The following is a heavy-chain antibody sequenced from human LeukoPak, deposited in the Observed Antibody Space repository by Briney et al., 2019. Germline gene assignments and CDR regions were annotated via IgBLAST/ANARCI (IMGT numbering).Heavy chain of an antibody. D-gene: IGHD2-2*01. CDR2: INTGGSTI. CDR3: ARRYCSSSSCLLDY. CDR1: GFTFSSYE. J-gene: IGHJ4*02. V-gene: IGHV3-48*03. Sequence: HAGGSLRLSCTASGFTFSSYEMNWVRQPPGKGLEWLSYINTGGSTIFYTDSLKGRFTISRDNAKKLLYLQMNSLSSEDTAIYYCARRYCSSSSCLLDYWGQGTLVTVSS.